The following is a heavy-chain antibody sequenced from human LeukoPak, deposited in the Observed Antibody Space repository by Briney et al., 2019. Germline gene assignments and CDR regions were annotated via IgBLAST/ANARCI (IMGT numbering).Heavy chain of an antibody. D-gene: IGHD3-10*01. Sequence: GGSLRLSCAASGFTFSSYAMHWVRQAPGKGLEWVAVISYDGSNKYYADSVKGRFTISRDNSKNTLYLQMNSLKIEDTAVYYCTTDTWFGEPMPLDYWGQGTLVTVSS. CDR2: ISYDGSNK. CDR1: GFTFSSYA. J-gene: IGHJ4*02. V-gene: IGHV3-30-3*01. CDR3: TTDTWFGEPMPLDY.